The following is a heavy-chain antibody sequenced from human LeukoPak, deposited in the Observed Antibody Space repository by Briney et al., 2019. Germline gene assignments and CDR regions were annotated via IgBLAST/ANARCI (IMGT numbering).Heavy chain of an antibody. Sequence: ASVKVSCKASGYTFTGHYIHWVRQAPGQGLEWMGWINPNSGGTNYAQKFQGRVTMTRDTSITTAYMDLRSLISDDTAVYYCARDGALYGSGNSRAPFDYWGQRTLVTVSS. V-gene: IGHV1-2*02. CDR2: INPNSGGT. CDR3: ARDGALYGSGNSRAPFDY. J-gene: IGHJ4*02. D-gene: IGHD3-10*01. CDR1: GYTFTGHY.